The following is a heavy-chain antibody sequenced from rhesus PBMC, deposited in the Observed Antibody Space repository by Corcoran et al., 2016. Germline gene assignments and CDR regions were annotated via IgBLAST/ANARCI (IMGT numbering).Heavy chain of an antibody. V-gene: IGHV4-169*02. D-gene: IGHD1-1*01. Sequence: QLQLQESGPGLVKPSETLSVTCAVSGGSISSSYWSWIRQAPGKGLEWIGYIYGSGSSTNYNPSLKSRVTLSVDTSKNQLSLKLSSVTTADTAVYYCARDGTAGDFDVWGPGVLVTVSS. CDR3: ARDGTAGDFDV. CDR1: GGSISSSY. J-gene: IGHJ5-1*01. CDR2: IYGSGSST.